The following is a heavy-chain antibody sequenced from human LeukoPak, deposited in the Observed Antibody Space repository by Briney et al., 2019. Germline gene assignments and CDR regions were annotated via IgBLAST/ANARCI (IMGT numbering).Heavy chain of an antibody. CDR3: ARGGTGSGWYGVPFDY. D-gene: IGHD6-19*01. CDR2: ISAYNGNT. CDR1: GYTLTSYG. V-gene: IGHV1-18*01. Sequence: ASVKVSCKASGYTLTSYGISWVRQAPGQGLEWMGWISAYNGNTNYAQKLQGRVTMTTDTSTSTAYMELRSLRSDDTAVYYCARGGTGSGWYGVPFDYWGQGTLVTVSS. J-gene: IGHJ4*02.